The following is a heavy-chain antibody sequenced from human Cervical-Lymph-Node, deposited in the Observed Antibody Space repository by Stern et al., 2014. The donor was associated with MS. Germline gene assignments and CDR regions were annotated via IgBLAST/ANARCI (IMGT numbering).Heavy chain of an antibody. CDR3: AKDQVPDYDASGGWLDP. V-gene: IGHV3-30*04. J-gene: IGHJ5*02. Sequence: VQLEESGGGVVQPGRSLRLSCEVSGFMFSIYAMHWVRQSPGKGLEWLGVISYDGSKKHYADSVKGRFTISRDNSKNTLYLQINSLRAEDTAVYHCAKDQVPDYDASGGWLDPWGQGTLVTVSS. D-gene: IGHD2-15*01. CDR1: GFMFSIYA. CDR2: ISYDGSKK.